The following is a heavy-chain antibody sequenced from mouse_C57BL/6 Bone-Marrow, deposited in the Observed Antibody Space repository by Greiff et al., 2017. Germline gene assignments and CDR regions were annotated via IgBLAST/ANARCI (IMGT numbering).Heavy chain of an antibody. Sequence: QVQLQQSGAELARPGASVKLSCKASGYTFTSYGISWVKQRTGQGLEWIGEIYPRSGNTYYNEKFKGKATLTADKSSSTAYLELRSLTYEDSAVDFCARSGSNYARAMDYWGQGTSVTVSS. CDR2: IYPRSGNT. J-gene: IGHJ4*01. D-gene: IGHD2-5*01. CDR1: GYTFTSYG. CDR3: ARSGSNYARAMDY. V-gene: IGHV1-81*01.